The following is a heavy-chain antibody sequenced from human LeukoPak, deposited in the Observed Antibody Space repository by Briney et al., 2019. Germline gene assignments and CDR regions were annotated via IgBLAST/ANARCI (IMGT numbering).Heavy chain of an antibody. D-gene: IGHD6-6*01. CDR2: IYYSGST. Sequence: ASETLSLTCTVSGGSISSGGYYWSWIRQHPGKGLEWIGYIYYSGSTYYNPSLKSRVTISVDTSKNQFSLKLSSVTAADTAVYYCARESSSSPFDYWGQGTLVTVSS. CDR3: ARESSSSPFDY. J-gene: IGHJ4*02. V-gene: IGHV4-31*03. CDR1: GGSISSGGYY.